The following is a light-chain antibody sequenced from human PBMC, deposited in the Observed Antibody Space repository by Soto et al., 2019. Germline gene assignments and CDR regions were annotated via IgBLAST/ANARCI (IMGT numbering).Light chain of an antibody. J-gene: IGKJ5*01. V-gene: IGKV3-20*01. CDR3: QQYVNSPIT. CDR1: ESIGRS. CDR2: HAS. Sequence: ILLAQSPVTLSLSLAERATLSCSASESIGRSLAWYQQRPGQAPRLLIYHASSRATGIPARFSGSGSGRDFSLTISRLEPEDFAVYYCQQYVNSPITFGQGTRVEI.